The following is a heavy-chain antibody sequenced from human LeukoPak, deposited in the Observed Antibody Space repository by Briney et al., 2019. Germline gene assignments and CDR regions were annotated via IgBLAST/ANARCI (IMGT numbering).Heavy chain of an antibody. J-gene: IGHJ4*02. CDR3: ARDCWGQSDY. V-gene: IGHV4-59*01. CDR2: IYYSGST. D-gene: IGHD3-16*01. CDR1: GGSISSYY. Sequence: SETLSLTCTVSGGSISSYYWSWIRQPPGKGLEWIGYIYYSGSTNYNPSLKGRVTISEDTSKNQFSLKLSSVTAADTAVYYCARDCWGQSDYWGQGTLVTVSS.